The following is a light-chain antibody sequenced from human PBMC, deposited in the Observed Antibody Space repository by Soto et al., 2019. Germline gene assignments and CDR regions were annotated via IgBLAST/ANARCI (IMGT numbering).Light chain of an antibody. CDR3: KQYSSHST. Sequence: DLQMTQSPSTLSASVGDSVTITCRASQSTSSYLAWYQQKPGKAPKLLIYQASSLENGVPSRFSGSGSGTEFSLTIRSLQPDDFATYYCKQYSSHSTCGQGTKVDIK. CDR1: QSTSSY. V-gene: IGKV1-5*03. CDR2: QAS. J-gene: IGKJ1*01.